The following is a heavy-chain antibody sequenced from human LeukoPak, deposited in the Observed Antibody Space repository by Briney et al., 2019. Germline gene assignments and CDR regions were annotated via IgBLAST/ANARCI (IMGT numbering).Heavy chain of an antibody. Sequence: GRSLRLSCAASGFTFRSYGIHWVRQAPGKGLEWVAVISSDGRNKYYADSVKGRFTISRDNSKNTLYLQMSSLRAEDTAVYYCAKDRPEWGGEEAFDIWGRGTMVTVSS. V-gene: IGHV3-30*18. J-gene: IGHJ3*02. CDR2: ISSDGRNK. CDR3: AKDRPEWGGEEAFDI. D-gene: IGHD3-16*01. CDR1: GFTFRSYG.